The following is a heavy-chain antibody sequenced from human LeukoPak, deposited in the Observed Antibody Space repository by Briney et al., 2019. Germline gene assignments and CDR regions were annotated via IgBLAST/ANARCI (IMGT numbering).Heavy chain of an antibody. CDR1: GFTFSSYS. V-gene: IGHV3-21*01. CDR2: ISSSSSYI. D-gene: IGHD3-9*01. J-gene: IGHJ4*02. Sequence: PGGSLRLSCAASGFTFSSYSMNWVRQAPGKGLEWVSSISSSSSYIYYADSVKGRFTISRDNAKNSPYLQMNSLRAEDTAVYYCASFGDYDILTGYYSFDYWGQGTLVTVSS. CDR3: ASFGDYDILTGYYSFDY.